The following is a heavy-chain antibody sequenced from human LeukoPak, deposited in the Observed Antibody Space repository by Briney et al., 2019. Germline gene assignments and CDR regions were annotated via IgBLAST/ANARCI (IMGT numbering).Heavy chain of an antibody. CDR2: ISGTGGNI. Sequence: GGSLRLSCAASGFTFSTYAMTWVRQAPGKGLEWASLISGTGGNIYYADSVKGRFTISRDNFKNTMYLQMNSLRAEDTAVYYCAKDYQPLVGVHRWADWFDPWGQGTLVTVSP. V-gene: IGHV3-23*01. CDR3: AKDYQPLVGVHRWADWFDP. J-gene: IGHJ5*02. D-gene: IGHD1-26*01. CDR1: GFTFSTYA.